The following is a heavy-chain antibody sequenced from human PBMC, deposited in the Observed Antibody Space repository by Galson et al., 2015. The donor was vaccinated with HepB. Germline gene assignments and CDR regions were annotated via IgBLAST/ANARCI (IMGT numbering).Heavy chain of an antibody. CDR3: AREAGGDYGSSWFYFDR. D-gene: IGHD6-13*01. Sequence: SLRLSCAASGFTFSSYWMSWVRQTPGKGPEWVARIKGDGSDKSYVDSVEGRFTISRDNAKNSVYLRMDSLRVEDTAVYYCAREAGGDYGSSWFYFDRWGQGTLVTVSS. J-gene: IGHJ4*02. CDR2: IKGDGSDK. CDR1: GFTFSSYW. V-gene: IGHV3-7*03.